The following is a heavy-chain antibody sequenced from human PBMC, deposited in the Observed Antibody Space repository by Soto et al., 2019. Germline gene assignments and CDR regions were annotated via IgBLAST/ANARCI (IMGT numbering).Heavy chain of an antibody. D-gene: IGHD3-9*01. CDR1: GGSISSGGYS. V-gene: IGHV4-30-2*01. J-gene: IGHJ6*02. CDR3: PGPGYSPHTGMDV. Sequence: QLQLQESGSGLVKPSQTLSLTCAVSGGSISSGGYSWSWIRQPPGKGLEWIGYIYHSGSTYYNPSLTSPPTISVDRSTTQFSLKLSSVPAAATPVFYCPGPGYSPHTGMDVWAQATTVTFSS. CDR2: IYHSGST.